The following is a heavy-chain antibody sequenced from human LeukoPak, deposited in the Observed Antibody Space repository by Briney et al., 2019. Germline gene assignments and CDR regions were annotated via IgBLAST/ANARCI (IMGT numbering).Heavy chain of an antibody. CDR1: GFSFRPFE. Sequence: GGSLRLSCAASGFSFRPFEMNWVRQAPGKGLEWISYISSIGSTVYYADSVKGRFTISRDNAENSLYLQMDSLRADDTAVYYCARDPDVSWGGDCFSGYFDYWGQGTPVTVSS. CDR2: ISSIGSTV. J-gene: IGHJ4*02. CDR3: ARDPDVSWGGDCFSGYFDY. D-gene: IGHD2-21*02. V-gene: IGHV3-48*03.